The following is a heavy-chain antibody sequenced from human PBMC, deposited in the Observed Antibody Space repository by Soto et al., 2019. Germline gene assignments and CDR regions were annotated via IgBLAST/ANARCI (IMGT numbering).Heavy chain of an antibody. Sequence: HVQLQASVPGLVKPSQTLSLTGTVSGGSISSGGYYWNWIRQHPGKGLEWLGYIYYSGSTYYNPSLKSRITLSVATSKHQFSLKLSSVTAADTAVYYCAGSVFPWGQGTLVTVSS. J-gene: IGHJ5*02. CDR2: IYYSGST. CDR3: AGSVFP. CDR1: GGSISSGGYY. V-gene: IGHV4-31*03.